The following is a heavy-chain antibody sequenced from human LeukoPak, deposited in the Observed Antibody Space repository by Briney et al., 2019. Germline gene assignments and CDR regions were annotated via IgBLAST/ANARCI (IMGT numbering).Heavy chain of an antibody. V-gene: IGHV3-74*01. Sequence: GGSLRLSCAASGFIFSTYGMHWVRQAPGKGLVWVSRSKNDGRSTSYADSVKGRFTISRDSAKNTLFLQMDSLRAEDTAVYYCARAGYSSGWYYFDYWGQGTLVTVSS. CDR3: ARAGYSSGWYYFDY. J-gene: IGHJ4*02. CDR1: GFIFSTYG. CDR2: SKNDGRST. D-gene: IGHD6-19*01.